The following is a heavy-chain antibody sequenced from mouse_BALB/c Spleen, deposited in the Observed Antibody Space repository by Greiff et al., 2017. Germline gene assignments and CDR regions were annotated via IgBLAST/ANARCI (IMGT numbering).Heavy chain of an antibody. V-gene: IGHV5-4*02. Sequence: EVHLVESGGGLVKPGGSLKLSCAASGFTFSDYYMYWVRQTPEKRLEWVATISDGGSYTYYPDSVKGRFTISRDNAKNNLYLQMSSLKSEDTAMYYCARGSNWDEDYFDYWGQGTTLTVSS. J-gene: IGHJ2*01. CDR2: ISDGGSYT. CDR1: GFTFSDYY. CDR3: ARGSNWDEDYFDY. D-gene: IGHD4-1*01.